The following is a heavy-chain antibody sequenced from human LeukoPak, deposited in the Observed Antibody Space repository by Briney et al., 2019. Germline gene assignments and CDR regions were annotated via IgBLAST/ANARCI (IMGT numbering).Heavy chain of an antibody. Sequence: SETLSLTYAVSGGSICSSNWWSWVRQPPGKGLEWIGEIYHSGSTNYNPSLKSRVTISVDKSKNQFSLKLSSVTAADTAVYYCARGPQYSSSWYERWGQGTLVTVSS. J-gene: IGHJ5*02. CDR1: GGSICSSNW. V-gene: IGHV4-4*02. CDR3: ARGPQYSSSWYER. D-gene: IGHD6-13*01. CDR2: IYHSGST.